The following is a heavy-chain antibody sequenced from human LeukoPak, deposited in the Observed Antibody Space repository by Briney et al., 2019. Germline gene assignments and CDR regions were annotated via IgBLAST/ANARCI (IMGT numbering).Heavy chain of an antibody. V-gene: IGHV3-73*01. CDR3: TRVTGSGSYYSRGEYYYYYMDV. D-gene: IGHD1-26*01. CDR2: IRSKANSYAT. Sequence: PGGSLRLSCAASGFTFSGSAMHWVRQASGKGVEWVGRIRSKANSYATAYAASVKGRFTISRDDSKNTAYLQMNSLKTEDTAVYYCTRVTGSGSYYSRGEYYYYYMDVWGKGTTVTVSS. J-gene: IGHJ6*03. CDR1: GFTFSGSA.